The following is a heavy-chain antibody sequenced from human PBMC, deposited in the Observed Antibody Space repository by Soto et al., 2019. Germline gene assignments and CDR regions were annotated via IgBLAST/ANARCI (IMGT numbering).Heavy chain of an antibody. CDR2: ISFDGNNE. V-gene: IGHV3-30*18. CDR1: GFSFMAYT. Sequence: QVQLVESGGGVVQPGRSLRLSCAASGFSFMAYTMHWVRQAPGKGLEWVALISFDGNNEYYADSVKGRVTISRDNSKNTLDLQMNSVRPEDTAVYYCAKLGFDSSGASSVFDYWGQGTLVTVSS. CDR3: AKLGFDSSGASSVFDY. D-gene: IGHD3-22*01. J-gene: IGHJ4*02.